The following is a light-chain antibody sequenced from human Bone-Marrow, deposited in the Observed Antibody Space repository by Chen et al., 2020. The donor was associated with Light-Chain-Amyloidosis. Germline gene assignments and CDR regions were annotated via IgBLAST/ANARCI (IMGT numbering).Light chain of an antibody. CDR1: NIGSTS. V-gene: IGLV3-21*02. Sequence: SYVLTQPSSVPVAPGQTATIACGGNNIGSTSVHWYQQTPGQAPLLVVYDDSDRPSGIPERLSGSNSGNTATLTISRDEAGDEADYYCQVWDRSSDRPVFGGGTKLTVL. CDR2: DDS. J-gene: IGLJ3*02. CDR3: QVWDRSSDRPV.